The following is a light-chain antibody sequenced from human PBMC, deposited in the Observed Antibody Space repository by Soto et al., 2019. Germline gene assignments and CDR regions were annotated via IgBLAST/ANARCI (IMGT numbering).Light chain of an antibody. V-gene: IGKV1-5*01. Sequence: DIQMTQSPSTLSASVGDRVTITCRASQSINSWLAWYQQKPGKAPKLLIYDASSLESGVPSRFSGSGSGTEFTLAISSLQPDDFATYYCQQYSSYSKTFGQGTKVEIK. CDR1: QSINSW. CDR2: DAS. CDR3: QQYSSYSKT. J-gene: IGKJ1*01.